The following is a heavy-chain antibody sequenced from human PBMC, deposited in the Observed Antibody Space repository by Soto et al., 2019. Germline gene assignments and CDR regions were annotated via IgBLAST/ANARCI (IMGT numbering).Heavy chain of an antibody. V-gene: IGHV3-30*18. CDR2: ISYDGSNK. CDR3: ANEHNELTPFDY. D-gene: IGHD1-26*01. J-gene: IGHJ4*02. CDR1: GFTFSSYG. Sequence: GGSLRLSCAASGFTFSSYGMHWVRQAPGKGLEWVAVISYDGSNKYYADSVKGRFTISRDNSKNTLYLQMNSLRAEDTAVYYCANEHNELTPFDYWGQGTLVTVSS.